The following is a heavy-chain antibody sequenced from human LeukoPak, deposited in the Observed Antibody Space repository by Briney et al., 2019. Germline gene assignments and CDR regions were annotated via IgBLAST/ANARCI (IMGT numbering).Heavy chain of an antibody. CDR2: ISSSSSDI. Sequence: GGSLRLSCAASGFTFSSYSMNWVRQAPGKGLEWVSCISSSSSDIYFADSLKGRFTISRDNAKNSLYLQMNSLRPEDTAVYYCARLMVWGSSWYPAPFDYWGHGTLVTVSS. CDR3: ARLMVWGSSWYPAPFDY. J-gene: IGHJ4*01. D-gene: IGHD6-13*01. CDR1: GFTFSSYS. V-gene: IGHV3-21*01.